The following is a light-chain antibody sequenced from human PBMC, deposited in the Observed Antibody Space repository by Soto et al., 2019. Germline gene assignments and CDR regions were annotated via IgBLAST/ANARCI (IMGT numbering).Light chain of an antibody. CDR2: EVS. CDR3: SSCSTSGTVK. CDR1: STDFVSYNR. V-gene: IGLV2-18*02. J-gene: IGLJ2*01. Sequence: QSALTQPPSVSGSPGQSVTISCTGTSTDFVSYNRVSWYQQPPGTAPKLIIYEVSNRPSGVSNRFSGSKSGNTASLTISGLQSEDEADYYCSSCSTSGTVKFGGGTKVTVL.